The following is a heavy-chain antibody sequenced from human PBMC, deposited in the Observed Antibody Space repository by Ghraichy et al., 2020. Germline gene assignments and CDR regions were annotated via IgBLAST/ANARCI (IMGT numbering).Heavy chain of an antibody. CDR3: ARGAYSSSQYSDS. V-gene: IGHV3-74*01. CDR1: GFTFSSYW. CDR2: IRTDGSTT. Sequence: GGSLRLSCAASGFTFSSYWMHWVRQVPGKGLVWVSRIRTDGSTTNYADSVKGRFTISRDNAKNTLYLQMNSLRAEDTAVYYCARGAYSSSQYSDSWGQGTLVIVSS. D-gene: IGHD6-13*01. J-gene: IGHJ4*02.